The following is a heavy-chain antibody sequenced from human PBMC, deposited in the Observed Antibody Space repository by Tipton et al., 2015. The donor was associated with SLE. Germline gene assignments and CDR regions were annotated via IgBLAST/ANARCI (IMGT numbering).Heavy chain of an antibody. D-gene: IGHD5-24*01. Sequence: GLVKPSETLSPTCAVYGGSFSGYDWTWIRQPPGKGLEWIGEINHGGSSTYNPSLKSRVTISVGTSKNQFSLKLSSVTAADTAVYYCARIRDGYLDDAFDIWGQGTMVTVSS. CDR2: INHGGSS. CDR1: GGSFSGYD. CDR3: ARIRDGYLDDAFDI. J-gene: IGHJ3*02. V-gene: IGHV4-34*01.